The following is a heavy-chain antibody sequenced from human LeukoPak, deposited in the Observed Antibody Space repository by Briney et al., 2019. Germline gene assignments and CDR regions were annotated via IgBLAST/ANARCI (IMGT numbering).Heavy chain of an antibody. Sequence: SETLSLTCTVSGASISSGRFYWTWIRQSAGKGLEWIGRIYTNGSTNYNPSVKSRLTISKDTSKNQFSLKLSSVTAADTAVYYCARPFRPYGSGMYDYWGQGTLVTVSS. CDR3: ARPFRPYGSGMYDY. CDR2: IYTNGST. J-gene: IGHJ4*02. D-gene: IGHD3-10*01. V-gene: IGHV4-61*02. CDR1: GASISSGRFY.